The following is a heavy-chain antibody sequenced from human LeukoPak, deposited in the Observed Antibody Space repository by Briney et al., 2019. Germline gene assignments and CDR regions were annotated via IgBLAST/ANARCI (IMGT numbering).Heavy chain of an antibody. CDR3: ARGGNDYFRWFDP. D-gene: IGHD3-16*01. CDR2: INHSGST. J-gene: IGHJ5*02. Sequence: PSETLSLTCAVYGGSFSGYYWSWIRQPPGKWLEWIWEINHSGSTNYNPSLKSRVTISVDTSKNQFSLKLSSVTAADTAVYDCARGGNDYFRWFDPSGQGTLVTVSS. V-gene: IGHV4-34*01. CDR1: GGSFSGYY.